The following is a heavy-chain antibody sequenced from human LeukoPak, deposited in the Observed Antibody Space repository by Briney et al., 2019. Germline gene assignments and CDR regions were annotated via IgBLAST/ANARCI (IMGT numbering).Heavy chain of an antibody. CDR3: ARDPNDYVWGSYRWVYFDY. CDR1: GYTFTSYG. V-gene: IGHV1-18*01. J-gene: IGHJ4*02. CDR2: ISAYNGNT. D-gene: IGHD3-16*02. Sequence: EASVKVSCKASGYTFTSYGISWVRQAPGQGLEWMGWISAYNGNTNYAQKLHGRVTMTTDTSTSTAYMELRSLRSDDTAVYYCARDPNDYVWGSYRWVYFDYWGQGTLVTVSS.